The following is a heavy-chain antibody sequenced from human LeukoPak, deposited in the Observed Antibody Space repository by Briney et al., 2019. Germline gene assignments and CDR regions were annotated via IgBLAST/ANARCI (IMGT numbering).Heavy chain of an antibody. Sequence: PSETLSLTCAVYGGSFSGDYWNWIRQPPGKGLEWIGEINDSGSTNYDPSLKSRVTISVDTSKNQFSLKLSSVTAADTAVYYCARGQNYGSGSYRNYYYYYYGMDVWGQGTTVTVSS. D-gene: IGHD3-10*01. CDR3: ARGQNYGSGSYRNYYYYYYGMDV. CDR1: GGSFSGDY. CDR2: INDSGST. V-gene: IGHV4-34*01. J-gene: IGHJ6*02.